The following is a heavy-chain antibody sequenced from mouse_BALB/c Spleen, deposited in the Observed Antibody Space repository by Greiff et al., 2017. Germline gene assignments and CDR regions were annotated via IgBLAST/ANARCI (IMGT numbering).Heavy chain of an antibody. Sequence: EVKLQESGPSLVKPSQTLSLTCSVTGDSITSGYWNWIRKFPGNKLEYMGYISYSGSTYYNPSLKSRISITRDTSKNQYYLQLNSVTTEDTATYYCARGTTATGYFDYWGQGTTLTVSS. J-gene: IGHJ2*01. D-gene: IGHD1-2*01. CDR1: GDSITSGY. V-gene: IGHV3-8*02. CDR2: ISYSGST. CDR3: ARGTTATGYFDY.